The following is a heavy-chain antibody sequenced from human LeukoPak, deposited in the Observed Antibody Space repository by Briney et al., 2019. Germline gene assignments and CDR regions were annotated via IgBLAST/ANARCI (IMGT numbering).Heavy chain of an antibody. CDR2: IYTNGST. CDR1: GCSISSYY. J-gene: IGHJ4*02. V-gene: IGHV4-4*07. CDR3: ARHQSTYYYDSSGYWGVFDY. Sequence: PAETLSLTCTVSGCSISSYYWSWLRQPAGKGLEWIGRIYTNGSTNYNPSLTSRGTMSVDTSKPQFSLQLSSVTAADTAVYYCARHQSTYYYDSSGYWGVFDYWGQGTPVTVSS. D-gene: IGHD3-22*01.